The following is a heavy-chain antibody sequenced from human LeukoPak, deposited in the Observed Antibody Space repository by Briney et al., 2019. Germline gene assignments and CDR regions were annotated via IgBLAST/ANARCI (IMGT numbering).Heavy chain of an antibody. J-gene: IGHJ4*02. V-gene: IGHV4-30-4*07. Sequence: SETLSLTCAVSGASISGSGYYLGWIRQPPGKGLEWIGYIYYSGSTYYNPSLKSRVTISVDTSKNQFSLKLSSVTAADTAVYYCARDSSGDSSGYYLFDYWGQGTLVTVSS. CDR1: GASISGSGYY. CDR3: ARDSSGDSSGYYLFDY. D-gene: IGHD3-22*01. CDR2: IYYSGST.